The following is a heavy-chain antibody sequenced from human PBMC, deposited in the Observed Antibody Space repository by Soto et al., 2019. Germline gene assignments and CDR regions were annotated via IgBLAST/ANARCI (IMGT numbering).Heavy chain of an antibody. CDR1: GYTFTSYD. V-gene: IGHV1-8*01. CDR2: MNPNSGNT. J-gene: IGHJ3*02. CDR3: AREAEGVIPIPDAFDI. D-gene: IGHD3-10*01. Sequence: GASVKVSCKASGYTFTSYDINWVRQATGQGLEWMGWMNPNSGNTGYAQKFQGRVTITANNSTSTAYMELSSLRSEDTSVYYCAREAEGVIPIPDAFDIWGQGTMVTVSS.